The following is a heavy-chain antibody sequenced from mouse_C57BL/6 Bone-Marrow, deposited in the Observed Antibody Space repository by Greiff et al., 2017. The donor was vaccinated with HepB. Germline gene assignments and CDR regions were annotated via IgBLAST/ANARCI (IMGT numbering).Heavy chain of an antibody. CDR3: AKALNYYAMDY. Sequence: QLPPPVSALVRPLSSVPLSCPASVSTFPCYLLPCVPQSPIHVLAWIVTIDPSATETHYNQKFKNKATLTVDKSSSTAYMQLSSLTSEDSAVYYCAKALNYYAMDYWGQGTSVTVSS. CDR1: VSTFPCYL. CDR2: IDPSATET. V-gene: IGHV1-52*01. J-gene: IGHJ4*01.